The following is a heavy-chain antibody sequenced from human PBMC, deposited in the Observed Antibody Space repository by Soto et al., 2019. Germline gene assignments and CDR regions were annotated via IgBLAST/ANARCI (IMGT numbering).Heavy chain of an antibody. D-gene: IGHD5-18*01. V-gene: IGHV1-69*13. CDR2: LIPIFGTA. Sequence: GASVKVSCKASGGTFSSYAISWVRQAPGQGLEWMGGLIPIFGTANYAQKFQGRVTITADESTSTAYMELSSLRSEDTAVYYCARGLEDTAMAPGYYWGQGTLVTVSS. J-gene: IGHJ4*02. CDR3: ARGLEDTAMAPGYY. CDR1: GGTFSSYA.